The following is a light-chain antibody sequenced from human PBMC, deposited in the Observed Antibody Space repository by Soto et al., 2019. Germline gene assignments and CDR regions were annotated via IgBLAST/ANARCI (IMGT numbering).Light chain of an antibody. J-gene: IGKJ1*01. V-gene: IGKV4-1*01. Sequence: DIVMTQSPDSLAVSLGELATINCKSSQSVLYSPNNKNYLAWYQQKPGQPPKLLVYWASTRESGVPDRFSRSGSETDFTLTINGLQAEDVAVYYCQQYINAPQTFGQGTKVEIK. CDR1: QSVLYSPNNKNY. CDR2: WAS. CDR3: QQYINAPQT.